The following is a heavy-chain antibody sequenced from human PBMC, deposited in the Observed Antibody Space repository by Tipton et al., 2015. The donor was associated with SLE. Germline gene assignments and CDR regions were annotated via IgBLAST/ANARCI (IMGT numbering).Heavy chain of an antibody. Sequence: TLSLTCTVSGGSISSGGYYWSWIRQHPGKCLEWIGYMYYSGSTYYNPSLKSRVSISVDTSKNQFSLKLSSLTAADTAVYYCARGRRGYAAYVVPDYWGQGTQVAVSS. D-gene: IGHD5-12*01. CDR3: ARGRRGYAAYVVPDY. V-gene: IGHV4-31*03. J-gene: IGHJ4*02. CDR1: GGSISSGGYY. CDR2: MYYSGST.